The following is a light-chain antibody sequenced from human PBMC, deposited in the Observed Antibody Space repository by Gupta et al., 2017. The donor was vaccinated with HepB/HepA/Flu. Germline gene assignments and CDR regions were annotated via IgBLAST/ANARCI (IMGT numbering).Light chain of an antibody. CDR1: QSVSND. CDR2: EAS. J-gene: IGKJ3*01. V-gene: IGKV3-11*01. CDR3: QQALT. Sequence: VLTKSQATLSFSQGERATLSCRASQSVSNDLAWDQQKSGQATRLRIYEASNRASGIRDRFSGSVSATDFTRTSSSIEPDDCAGYYGQQALTFGHGTKVDIK.